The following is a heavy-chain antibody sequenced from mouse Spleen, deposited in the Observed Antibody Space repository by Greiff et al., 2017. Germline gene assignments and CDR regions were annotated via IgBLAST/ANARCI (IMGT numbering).Heavy chain of an antibody. CDR3: ARGETARATGFAY. Sequence: VQLQQSGAELVMPGASVKLSCKASGYTFTSYWMHWVKQRPGQGLEWIGEIDPSDSYTNYNQKFKGKATLTVDKSSSTAYMQLSSLTSEDSAVYYCARGETARATGFAYWGQGTLVTVSA. CDR2: IDPSDSYT. V-gene: IGHV1-69*01. J-gene: IGHJ3*01. D-gene: IGHD3-2*01. CDR1: GYTFTSYW.